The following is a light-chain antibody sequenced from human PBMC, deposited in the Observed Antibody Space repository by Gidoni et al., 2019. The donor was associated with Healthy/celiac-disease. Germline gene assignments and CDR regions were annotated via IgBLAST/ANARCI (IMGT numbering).Light chain of an antibody. J-gene: IGKJ1*01. V-gene: IGKV3-20*01. CDR1: QSVSSSY. CDR3: QQYASSPLT. CDR2: GAS. Sequence: EIVLTQSPGTLSLSPGERATLSCRASQSVSSSYLAWYQQKPGQAPRLLIYGASSRASGIPDRFGGSGSGTDFTLTISSLEPEDFAVYYCQQYASSPLTFXXXTKMEIK.